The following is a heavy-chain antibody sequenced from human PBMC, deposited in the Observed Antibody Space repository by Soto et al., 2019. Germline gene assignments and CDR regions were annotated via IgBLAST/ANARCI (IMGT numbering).Heavy chain of an antibody. CDR3: ARHDYYHRTFDI. J-gene: IGHJ3*02. V-gene: IGHV4-61*08. Sequence: SETLSLTCRVSGGSVGTGAYYWSWIRQPPGKGLEWIGYALYSGSPNYNPSLQSLQSRVTISVDTSRNQFSLRLTSVTAADTALYYCARHDYYHRTFDIWGQGTLVTVSS. D-gene: IGHD3-9*01. CDR2: ALYSGSP. CDR1: GGSVGTGAYY.